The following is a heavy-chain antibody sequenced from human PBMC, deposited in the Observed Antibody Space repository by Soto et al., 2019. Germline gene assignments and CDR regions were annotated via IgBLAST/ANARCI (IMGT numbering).Heavy chain of an antibody. V-gene: IGHV3-23*01. D-gene: IGHD3-9*01. CDR1: GFIFRNYA. Sequence: HPGGSLRLSCAASGFIFRNYAMNWVRQAPGRGLEWVSSIGGSGGSTYYADSVKGRFTISRDNSKNTLYLQMNSLRAEDTAIYYCAKDLGELVIISFDYWGQGTLVTVS. CDR3: AKDLGELVIISFDY. CDR2: IGGSGGST. J-gene: IGHJ4*02.